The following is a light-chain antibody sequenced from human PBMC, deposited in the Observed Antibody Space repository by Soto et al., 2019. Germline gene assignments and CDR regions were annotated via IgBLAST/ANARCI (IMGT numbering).Light chain of an antibody. CDR3: QQYCSSPRS. CDR2: GAS. V-gene: IGKV3-20*01. J-gene: IGKJ3*01. Sequence: EIVLTQPPGTLSLSPGERATLSCRASQSVSSSYLAWYQQKPGQAPRLLIYGASSRATGIPDRFSGSGSVTDFTLTISRLETEDFAVYYCQQYCSSPRSFGPGTKVDIK. CDR1: QSVSSSY.